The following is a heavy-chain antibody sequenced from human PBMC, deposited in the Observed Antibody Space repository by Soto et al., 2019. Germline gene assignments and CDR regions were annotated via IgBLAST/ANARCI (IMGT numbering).Heavy chain of an antibody. D-gene: IGHD1-26*01. CDR2: IYYSGSS. V-gene: IGHV4-39*01. CDR1: GGSISSSSYY. Sequence: QLQLQESGPGLVKPSETLSLTCIVSGGSISSSSYYWGWIRQPPGKGLEWIGSIYYSGSSYYNPSLKSRVTISVDTAKNEFALKLSSVTAADTAVYYCARPSGSYLYYFDYWGQGTLVTVSS. J-gene: IGHJ4*02. CDR3: ARPSGSYLYYFDY.